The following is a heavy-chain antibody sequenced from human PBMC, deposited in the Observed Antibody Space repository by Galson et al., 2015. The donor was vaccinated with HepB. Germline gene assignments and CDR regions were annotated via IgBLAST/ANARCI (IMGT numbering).Heavy chain of an antibody. J-gene: IGHJ5*02. D-gene: IGHD3-22*01. CDR1: GFTFSSYS. CDR3: ARDSSGYTPNWFDP. CDR2: ISSSSSTI. V-gene: IGHV3-48*02. Sequence: SLRLSCAASGFTFSSYSMNWVRQAPGKGLEWVSYISSSSSTIYYADSVKGRFTISRDNAKNSLYLQMNSLRDEDTAVYYCARDSSGYTPNWFDPWGQGTLVTVSS.